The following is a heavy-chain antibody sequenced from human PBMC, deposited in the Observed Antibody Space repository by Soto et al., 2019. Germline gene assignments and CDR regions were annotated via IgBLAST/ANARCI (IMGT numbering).Heavy chain of an antibody. J-gene: IGHJ3*02. V-gene: IGHV4-59*01. CDR1: GGSISSYY. D-gene: IGHD4-17*01. Sequence: SETLSLTCTVSGGSISSYYWSWIRQPPGKGLEWIGYIYYSGSTNYNPSLKSRVTISVDTSKNQFSLKLSSVTAADTAVYYCARVGPGDYVAFDIWGQGTMVTVSS. CDR3: ARVGPGDYVAFDI. CDR2: IYYSGST.